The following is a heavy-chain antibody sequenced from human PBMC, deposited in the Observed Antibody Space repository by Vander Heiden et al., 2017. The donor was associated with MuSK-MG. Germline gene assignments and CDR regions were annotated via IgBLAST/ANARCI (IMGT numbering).Heavy chain of an antibody. V-gene: IGHV3-48*03. CDR3: AREAATCPFDY. CDR1: GFSFSSYQ. D-gene: IGHD6-25*01. J-gene: IGHJ4*02. CDR2: SSSSGSTI. Sequence: EVQLVESGGDLVQPGGSLRLSCAASGFSFSSYQMSWVRQAPGKGLEWISYSSSSGSTIYYADSVKGRFTISRDNAKYSLHLQMNSLRVEDTAVYYCAREAATCPFDYWGQGTLVTVSS.